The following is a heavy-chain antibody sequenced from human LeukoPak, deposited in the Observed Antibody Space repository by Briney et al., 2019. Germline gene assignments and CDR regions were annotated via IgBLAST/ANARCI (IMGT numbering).Heavy chain of an antibody. Sequence: SETLSLTCVVYGGSFSVYYWSWIRQPPGKGLEWIGEVNDSGSTNYNPPLKSRVTLSVDTSKNQFSLKLSSVTAADTAVYYCARGRGIAAAIDYWGQGTLVTVSS. CDR1: GGSFSVYY. D-gene: IGHD6-13*01. V-gene: IGHV4-34*01. CDR3: ARGRGIAAAIDY. CDR2: VNDSGST. J-gene: IGHJ4*02.